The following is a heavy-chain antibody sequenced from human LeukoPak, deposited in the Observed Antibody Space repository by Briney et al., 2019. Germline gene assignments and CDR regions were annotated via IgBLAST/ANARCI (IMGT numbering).Heavy chain of an antibody. D-gene: IGHD6-6*01. CDR3: ARDAEYSSSGDY. J-gene: IGHJ4*02. CDR2: ISYDGSNK. V-gene: IGHV3-30-3*01. CDR1: GFTFSSYA. Sequence: PGRSLRLSCAASGFTFSSYAMHWVRQAPGKGLEWVAVISYDGSNKYYADSVKGRFTISRDNSKNTLYLQMNSLRAEDTAVYYCARDAEYSSSGDYWGQGTLVTVSS.